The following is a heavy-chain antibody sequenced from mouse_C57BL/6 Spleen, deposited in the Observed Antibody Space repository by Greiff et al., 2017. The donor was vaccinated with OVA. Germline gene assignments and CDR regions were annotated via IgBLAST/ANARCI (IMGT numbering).Heavy chain of an antibody. J-gene: IGHJ1*03. D-gene: IGHD3-3*01. CDR3: ARSEGFGYFDV. CDR2: ISSGSSTI. Sequence: DVQLVESGGGLVKPGGSLKLSCAASGFTFSDYGMHWVRQAPEKGLEWVAYISSGSSTIYYADTVKGRFTISRDNAKNTLFLQMTSLRSEDTAMYYCARSEGFGYFDVWGTGTTVTVSS. CDR1: GFTFSDYG. V-gene: IGHV5-17*01.